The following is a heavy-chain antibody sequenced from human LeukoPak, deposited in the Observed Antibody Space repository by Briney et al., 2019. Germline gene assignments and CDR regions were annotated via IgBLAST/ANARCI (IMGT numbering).Heavy chain of an antibody. CDR1: GGSISSYY. CDR2: IYYSGST. V-gene: IGHV4-59*08. Sequence: SETLSLTCTVSGGSISSYYWSWIRQPPGKGLEWIGYIYYSGSTNYNPSLKSRVTISVDTSKNQFSLKLSSVTAADTAVYYCARRYYYDSSGYFANAFDIWGQGTMVTVSS. J-gene: IGHJ3*02. CDR3: ARRYYYDSSGYFANAFDI. D-gene: IGHD3-22*01.